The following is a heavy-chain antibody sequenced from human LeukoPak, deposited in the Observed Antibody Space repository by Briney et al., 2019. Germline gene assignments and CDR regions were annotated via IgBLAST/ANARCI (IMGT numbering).Heavy chain of an antibody. CDR1: GFTFSSYW. D-gene: IGHD4-11*01. V-gene: IGHV3-74*01. CDR2: INSDESST. J-gene: IGHJ4*02. CDR3: ARDSRDYSTDY. Sequence: GGSLRLSCAASGFTFSSYWMHWVRQAPGKGLVWVSRINSDESSTSYADCVKGRFTISRDNAKNTLYLQMNSLRAEDTAVYYCARDSRDYSTDYWGQGTLVTVSS.